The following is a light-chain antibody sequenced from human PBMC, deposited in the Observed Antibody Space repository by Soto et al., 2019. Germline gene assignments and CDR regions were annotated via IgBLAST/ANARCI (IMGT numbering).Light chain of an antibody. CDR1: SSDIGGYNF. J-gene: IGLJ7*01. CDR3: SSYTSISGV. V-gene: IGLV2-14*01. CDR2: EVT. Sequence: QSALTQPASVSGSPGQSITISCTGTSSDIGGYNFVSWYQQHPGKAPKLMIYEVTNRPSGVSDRFSGSKSGNTASLTISGLQDEDEADYYCSSYTSISGVFGGGTQLTVL.